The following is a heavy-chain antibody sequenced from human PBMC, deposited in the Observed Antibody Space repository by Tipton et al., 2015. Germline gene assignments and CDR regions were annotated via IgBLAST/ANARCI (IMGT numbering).Heavy chain of an antibody. CDR2: ISQRDGT. CDR1: GGSFSDYY. D-gene: IGHD5-24*01. CDR3: ARDLEHGMDV. Sequence: TLSLTCTVSGGSFSDYYWSWIRQSPGEGLEWIGYISQRDGTNYNPSLKSRVTISTDTSKNQFFLNLTSVTAADTAVYFCARDLEHGMDVWGQGTTVTVS. J-gene: IGHJ6*02. V-gene: IGHV4-59*01.